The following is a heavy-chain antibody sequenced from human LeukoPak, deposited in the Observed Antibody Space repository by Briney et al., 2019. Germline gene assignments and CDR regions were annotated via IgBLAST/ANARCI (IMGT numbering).Heavy chain of an antibody. CDR1: GGSISSGVYY. V-gene: IGHV4-30-4*01. CDR2: ISYSGTT. Sequence: KPSETLSLTCTVSGGSISSGVYYWTWVRQPPGEGLEWIGYISYSGTTYSNPSLKTRLTISTDTSKSQFSLMLTSVTAADTAVYYCARYYCGSTDCPGIDYWGQGTLVTVSS. CDR3: ARYYCGSTDCPGIDY. J-gene: IGHJ4*02. D-gene: IGHD2-2*01.